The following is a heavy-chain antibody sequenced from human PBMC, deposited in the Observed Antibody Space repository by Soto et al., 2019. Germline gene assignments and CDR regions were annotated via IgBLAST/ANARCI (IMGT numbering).Heavy chain of an antibody. V-gene: IGHV3-33*01. J-gene: IGHJ6*02. CDR2: IWYDGSNK. CDR3: ARDHCSSTRCTVGMDV. D-gene: IGHD2-2*01. CDR1: GFTFSSYG. Sequence: QVQLVESGGGVVQPGRSLRLSCAASGFTFSSYGMHWVRQAPGKGLEWVADIWYDGSNKYYADSVKGRFTISRDNSKNSLYLQMNSRRAEDMAVYYCARDHCSSTRCTVGMDVWGLGATVTVSS.